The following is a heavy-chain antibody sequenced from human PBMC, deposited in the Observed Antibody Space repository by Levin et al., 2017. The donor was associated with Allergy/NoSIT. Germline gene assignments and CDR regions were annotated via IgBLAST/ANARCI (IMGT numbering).Heavy chain of an antibody. Sequence: PGGSLRLSCAASGFIFNNHGMTWVRQAPGEGLEWVSAINGGGGSTYYADSVKGRFTISRDNSKNTLSLQMNSLRAEDTAIYFCARVLVTGYCFDSWSQGTLVTVSS. CDR1: GFIFNNHG. CDR2: INGGGGST. CDR3: ARVLVTGYCFDS. V-gene: IGHV3-23*01. D-gene: IGHD2-21*02. J-gene: IGHJ4*02.